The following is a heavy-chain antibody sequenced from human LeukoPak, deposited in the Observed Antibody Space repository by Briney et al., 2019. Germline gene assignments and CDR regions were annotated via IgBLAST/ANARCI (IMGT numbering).Heavy chain of an antibody. D-gene: IGHD6-19*01. V-gene: IGHV3-11*04. CDR1: EFTFSDYY. Sequence: GGSLRLSCAASEFTFSDYYMSWIRQAPGKGLAWVSYISSTASTRYYADSVKGRFTISRDNAKNSLYLQMNSLRAEDTAVYYCARDKAVTGTYFDYWGQGTLVTISS. CDR3: ARDKAVTGTYFDY. J-gene: IGHJ4*02. CDR2: ISSTASTR.